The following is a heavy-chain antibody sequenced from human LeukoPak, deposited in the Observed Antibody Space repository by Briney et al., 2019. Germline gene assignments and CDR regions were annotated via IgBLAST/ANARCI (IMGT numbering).Heavy chain of an antibody. CDR1: GFSISGYY. J-gene: IGHJ4*02. Sequence: PGGSLRLSCAASGFSISGYYMGWIRQGPGKGLEWVSYISESSKYISYADSVKGRFTVSRDNAKQVLSLQMNSPRAEDTAVYYCATGSQIREADYWGQGTLVTVS. CDR3: ATGSQIREADY. D-gene: IGHD3-10*01. V-gene: IGHV3-11*01. CDR2: ISESSKYI.